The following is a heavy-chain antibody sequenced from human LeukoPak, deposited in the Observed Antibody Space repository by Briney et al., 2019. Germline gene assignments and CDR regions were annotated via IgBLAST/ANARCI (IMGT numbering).Heavy chain of an antibody. J-gene: IGHJ4*02. CDR3: AREDSSMILSLDY. CDR1: AFTFSRDD. D-gene: IGHD5-18*01. V-gene: IGHV3-23*01. Sequence: GGSLRLSCADSAFTFSRDDMAWVRQPPGKRPEWISSISGNGAGTHYIDSVRGRFIISRDNSKNTVYLQMNSLKAEDTAIYYCAREDSSMILSLDYWGQGTLVTVSS. CDR2: ISGNGAGT.